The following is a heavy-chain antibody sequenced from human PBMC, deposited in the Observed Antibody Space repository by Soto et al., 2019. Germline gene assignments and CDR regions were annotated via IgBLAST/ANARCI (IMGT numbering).Heavy chain of an antibody. CDR3: ARHGVYGDYSSNYFDP. CDR1: GYSFTNYW. D-gene: IGHD4-17*01. V-gene: IGHV5-51*01. J-gene: IGHJ5*02. CDR2: IYPSDSTT. Sequence: PGESLKISCKGSGYSFTNYWIAWVRQMPGKGLEYMGIIYPSDSTTRYNPSFQGQVTISADKSISTAYLQWNSLKASDTAMYYCARHGVYGDYSSNYFDPWGQGTLVTVSS.